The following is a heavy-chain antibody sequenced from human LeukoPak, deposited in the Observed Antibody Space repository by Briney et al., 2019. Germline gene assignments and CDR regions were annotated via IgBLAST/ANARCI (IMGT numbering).Heavy chain of an antibody. CDR1: GFTFDDYA. V-gene: IGHV3-9*01. D-gene: IGHD1-26*01. CDR2: ITWNSGTI. J-gene: IGHJ3*02. Sequence: PGGSLRLSCAASGFTFDDYAMHWVRQAPGKGLEWVSGITWNSGTIAYADSGKGRFTISRDNAKNSLYLQMNSLRAEDTALYYCTKNRGGSYYDAFDMWGQGTRVTVSP. CDR3: TKNRGGSYYDAFDM.